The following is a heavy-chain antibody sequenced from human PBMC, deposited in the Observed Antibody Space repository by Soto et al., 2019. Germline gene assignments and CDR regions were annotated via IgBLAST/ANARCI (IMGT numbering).Heavy chain of an antibody. CDR1: GFTFSSYA. Sequence: GGSLRLSCAASGFTFSSYAMNWVRQAPGKGLEWVASISYGGGTTYHADSVRGRFTISRDNSMDTLYLQMNGLRAEDTAIYYCAKGCSGGNCRKPFASGGKGALVTVSS. D-gene: IGHD2-15*01. V-gene: IGHV3-23*01. CDR2: ISYGGGTT. J-gene: IGHJ4*02. CDR3: AKGCSGGNCRKPFAS.